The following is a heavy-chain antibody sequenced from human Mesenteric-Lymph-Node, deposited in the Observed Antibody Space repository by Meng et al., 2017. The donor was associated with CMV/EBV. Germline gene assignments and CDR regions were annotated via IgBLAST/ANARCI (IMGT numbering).Heavy chain of an antibody. D-gene: IGHD5/OR15-5a*01. J-gene: IGHJ4*02. Sequence: GVSITSSGNYWGWIRQPPGKGLEWIGDIYYTGSPYYNPSLKSRLTISMDTSNNHVSLTLTSLTAADTALYYCARRGDRVSGTGSDYWGQGILVTVSS. CDR1: GVSITSSGNY. V-gene: IGHV4-39*02. CDR2: IYYTGSP. CDR3: ARRGDRVSGTGSDY.